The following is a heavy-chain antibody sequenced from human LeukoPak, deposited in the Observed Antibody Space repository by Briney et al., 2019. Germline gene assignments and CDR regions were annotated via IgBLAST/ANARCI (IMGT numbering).Heavy chain of an antibody. V-gene: IGHV3-23*01. D-gene: IGHD3-10*01. CDR2: ISGSGGST. CDR1: GFTFSSYA. J-gene: IGHJ4*02. Sequence: GGSLRLSCAASGFTFSSYAMSWVRQAPGKGLEWVSAISGSGGSTYYADSVKGRFTIARDNSKNTLYLQMSSLRAADTAVYYCARSYYYGSGSSYVSFDYWGQGTLVTVSS. CDR3: ARSYYYGSGSSYVSFDY.